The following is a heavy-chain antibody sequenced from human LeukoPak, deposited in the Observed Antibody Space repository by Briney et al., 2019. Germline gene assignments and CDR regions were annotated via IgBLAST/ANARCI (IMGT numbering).Heavy chain of an antibody. V-gene: IGHV4-59*01. CDR3: ARDWGVSARPGYMDV. D-gene: IGHD6-6*01. J-gene: IGHJ6*03. CDR1: GGSISNYY. CDR2: IYYSGST. Sequence: TSETLSLTCTVSGGSISNYYWSWIRQPPGKGLEWIGYIYYSGSTKYNPSLKSQVTISVDTSQNQFSLRLGSVTAADTAVYYCARDWGVSARPGYMDVWGKETTVIVTS.